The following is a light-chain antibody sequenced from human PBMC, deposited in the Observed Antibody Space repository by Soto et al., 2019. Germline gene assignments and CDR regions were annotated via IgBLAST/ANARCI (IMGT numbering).Light chain of an antibody. CDR1: QSVSSSY. Sequence: MVLTQSPGTLSLSPGGRATLSCRASQSVSSSYLAWYQQKPGQAPRLLIYGASSRATGIPDRFSGSGSGPDFTLTISRLEPEDFAVYYCQQYGSSPLTFGGGTKVDIK. V-gene: IGKV3-20*01. CDR2: GAS. CDR3: QQYGSSPLT. J-gene: IGKJ4*01.